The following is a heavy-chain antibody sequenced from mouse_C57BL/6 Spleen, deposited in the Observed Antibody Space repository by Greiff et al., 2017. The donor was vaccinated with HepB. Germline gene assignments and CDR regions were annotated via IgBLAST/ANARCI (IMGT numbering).Heavy chain of an antibody. V-gene: IGHV5-17*01. J-gene: IGHJ3*01. CDR2: ISSGSSTI. D-gene: IGHD2-4*01. CDR1: GFTFSDYG. Sequence: EVKLMESGGGLVKPGGSLKLSCAASGFTFSDYGMHWVRQAPEKGLEWVAYISSGSSTIYYADTVKGRFTISRDIAKNTLFLQMTSLRSEDTAMYYCARDDYGSWFAYWGQGTLVTVSA. CDR3: ARDDYGSWFAY.